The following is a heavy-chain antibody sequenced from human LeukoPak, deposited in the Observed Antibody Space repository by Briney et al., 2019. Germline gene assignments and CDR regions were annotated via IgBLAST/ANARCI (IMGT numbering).Heavy chain of an antibody. V-gene: IGHV4-59*01. Sequence: SETLSLTCTVSGGSISSYYWSWIRQPPGKGLEWIGYIYYSGSTNYNPSLKSRVTISVDTSKNQFSLKLSSVTAADTAVYYCARDKSGLGELLWSFDPWGQGTLVTVSS. J-gene: IGHJ5*02. CDR1: GGSISSYY. CDR3: ARDKSGLGELLWSFDP. D-gene: IGHD3-10*01. CDR2: IYYSGST.